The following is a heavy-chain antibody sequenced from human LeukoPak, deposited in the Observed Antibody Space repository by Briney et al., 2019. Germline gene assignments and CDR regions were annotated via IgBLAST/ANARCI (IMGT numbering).Heavy chain of an antibody. CDR1: GFTFSDYY. Sequence: QPGGSLRLSCAASGFTFSDYYMSWVRQAPGKGLEWVSGISGSGGTTYYADSVKGRFTISRDNSKNTVYLQMNSLRAEDTAVYYCAGWQWLAPYYYYYMDVWGKGTTVTVSS. CDR2: ISGSGGTT. J-gene: IGHJ6*03. D-gene: IGHD6-19*01. V-gene: IGHV3-23*01. CDR3: AGWQWLAPYYYYYMDV.